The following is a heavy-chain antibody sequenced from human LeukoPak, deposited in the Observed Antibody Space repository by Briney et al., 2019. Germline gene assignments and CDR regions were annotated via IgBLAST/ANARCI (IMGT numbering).Heavy chain of an antibody. D-gene: IGHD3-22*01. CDR1: GGSFSGYY. J-gene: IGHJ4*02. V-gene: IGHV4-34*01. CDR3: ARGAYYHDSSGYFRGAEIDY. CDR2: INHSGST. Sequence: PSETLSLTCAVYGGSFSGYYWSWIRQPPGKGLEWIGEINHSGSTNYNPSLKSRVTISVDPSKNQFSLKLSSVTAADTAVYYCARGAYYHDSSGYFRGAEIDYWGQGTLVTVSS.